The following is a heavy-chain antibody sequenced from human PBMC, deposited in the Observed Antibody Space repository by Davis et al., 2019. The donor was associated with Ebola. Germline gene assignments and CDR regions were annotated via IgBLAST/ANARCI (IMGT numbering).Heavy chain of an antibody. D-gene: IGHD6-13*01. CDR1: GFTFSSYA. Sequence: GESLKISCAASGFTFSSYAMSWVRQAPGKGLEWVSAISGSGGSTYYADSVKGRFTISRDNSKNTLYLQMNSLRAEDTAVYYCAKVTQQQIEYYFDYWGQGTLVTVSS. J-gene: IGHJ4*02. V-gene: IGHV3-23*01. CDR2: ISGSGGST. CDR3: AKVTQQQIEYYFDY.